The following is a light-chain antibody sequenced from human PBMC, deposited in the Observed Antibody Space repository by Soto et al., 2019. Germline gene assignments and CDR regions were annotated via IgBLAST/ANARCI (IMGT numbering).Light chain of an antibody. J-gene: IGLJ2*01. CDR2: EVS. V-gene: IGLV2-14*01. CDR1: SSDVGGYNY. CDR3: SSYTSSSTLEVV. Sequence: QSALTQPASVSGSPGQSITISCTGTSSDVGGYNYVSWYQQHPGKAPKLMIYEVSNRLSGVSNRFSGSKSGNTASLTISGLQAEDEADYYCSSYTSSSTLEVVFGGGTKLTVL.